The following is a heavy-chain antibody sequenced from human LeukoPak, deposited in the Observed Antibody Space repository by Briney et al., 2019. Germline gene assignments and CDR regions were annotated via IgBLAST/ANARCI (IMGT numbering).Heavy chain of an antibody. J-gene: IGHJ4*02. CDR2: IYYSGST. CDR1: GGSISSYY. Sequence: SETLSLTCTVSGGSISSYYWSWIRQPPGKGLEWIGYIYYSGSTNYNPSLKSRVTISVDTSKNQFSLKLSSVTAADTAVYYCAREGSGWYAIRYWCRGTLVTVSS. D-gene: IGHD6-19*01. V-gene: IGHV4-59*01. CDR3: AREGSGWYAIRY.